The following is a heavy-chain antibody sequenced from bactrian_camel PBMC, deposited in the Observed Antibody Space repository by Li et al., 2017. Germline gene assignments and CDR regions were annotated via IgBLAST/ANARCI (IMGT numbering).Heavy chain of an antibody. CDR3: AVETDTLSSGGTCVKRRYNY. Sequence: HVQLVESGGGSVQAGGSLRLSCTASSDRYDSYCMGWFRQTPEKARERVATIDTDGSTRYADSVKGRFTISQDNAKNILSLEMNSLQPDDTAMYYCAVETDTLSSGGTCVKRRYNYWGQGTQVTVS. V-gene: IGHV3S55*01. D-gene: IGHD2*01. CDR2: IDTDGST. CDR1: SDRYDSYC. J-gene: IGHJ4*01.